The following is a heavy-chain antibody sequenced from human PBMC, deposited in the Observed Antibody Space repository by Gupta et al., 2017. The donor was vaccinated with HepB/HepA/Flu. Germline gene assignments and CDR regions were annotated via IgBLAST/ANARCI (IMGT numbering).Heavy chain of an antibody. CDR3: ARHYRRIAAAGREDWFDP. Sequence: QLQLQESGPGLVKPSETLSLPCTVSGGSISSSSYYWGWIRPPPGKGLEWIGSIYYSGSTYYNPSLKSRVTISVDTSKNQFSLKLSSVTAADTAVYYCARHYRRIAAAGREDWFDPWGQGTLVTVSS. J-gene: IGHJ5*02. CDR1: GGSISSSSYY. D-gene: IGHD6-13*01. CDR2: IYYSGST. V-gene: IGHV4-39*01.